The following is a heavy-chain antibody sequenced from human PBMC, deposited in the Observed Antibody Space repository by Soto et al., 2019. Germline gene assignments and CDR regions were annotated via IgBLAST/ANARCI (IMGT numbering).Heavy chain of an antibody. CDR3: ARAHYGDYGYGMDG. CDR1: GGSISSCGYS. V-gene: IGHV4-30-2*01. CDR2: IYHSGST. J-gene: IGHJ6*02. D-gene: IGHD4-17*01. Sequence: PSETLSLTCTVSGGSISSCGYSWSWIRQPPGKGLEWIGYIYHSGSTYYNPSLKSRVTISVDRSKNQFSLKLSSVTAADTAVYYCARAHYGDYGYGMDGWGQGTTVTVSS.